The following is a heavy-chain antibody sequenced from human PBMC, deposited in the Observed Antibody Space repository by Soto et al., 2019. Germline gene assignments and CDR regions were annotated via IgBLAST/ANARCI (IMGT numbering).Heavy chain of an antibody. V-gene: IGHV4-4*07. CDR1: GGSISSYY. CDR3: ARDQRGFEWLRPGWFDP. D-gene: IGHD3-3*01. J-gene: IGHJ5*02. CDR2: IYTSGST. Sequence: QVQLQESGPGLVKPSETLSLTCTVSGGSISSYYWSWIRQPAGKGLEWIGRIYTSGSTNYIPSLKSRVTMSVDTSKNQFSLKLSSVTAAETAVYYCARDQRGFEWLRPGWFDPWVHGTLVTVSS.